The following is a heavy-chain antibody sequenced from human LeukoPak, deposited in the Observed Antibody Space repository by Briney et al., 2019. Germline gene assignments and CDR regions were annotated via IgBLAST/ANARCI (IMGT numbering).Heavy chain of an antibody. CDR1: GFTFSTHL. CDR2: ISYTGANT. Sequence: GGSLRLSCAASGFTFSTHLMTWVRQAPGEGLEWVSLISYTGANTYYTDSGRGRFTISRDNSKDTLFLQMNSLRAEDTAIYYCARDIQLSTWGLGTMVTVSS. CDR3: ARDIQLST. V-gene: IGHV3-23*01. D-gene: IGHD5-24*01. J-gene: IGHJ3*01.